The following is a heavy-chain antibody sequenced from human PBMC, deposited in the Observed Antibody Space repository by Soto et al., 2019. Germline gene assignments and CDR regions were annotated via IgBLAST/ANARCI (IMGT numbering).Heavy chain of an antibody. CDR2: ISWNSGSI. D-gene: IGHD3-3*01. CDR3: AKGERTLFGAARF. V-gene: IGHV3-9*01. J-gene: IGHJ4*02. CDR1: GFTFDDYA. Sequence: HPGGSLRLSCAASGFTFDDYAMHWVRQAPGKGLEWVSGISWNSGSIGYANSVKGRFTISRDNAKNSLYLQMNSLRAEDTALYYCAKGERTLFGAARFCGQGILVTVSS.